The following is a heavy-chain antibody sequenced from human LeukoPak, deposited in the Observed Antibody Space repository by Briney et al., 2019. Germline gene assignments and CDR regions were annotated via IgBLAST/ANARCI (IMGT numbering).Heavy chain of an antibody. D-gene: IGHD3-22*01. CDR3: ATSYDSSGFQFDY. J-gene: IGHJ4*02. CDR1: GYTLTELS. Sequence: ASVKVSCTVSGYTLTELSMHWVRQAPGKGLEWMGGFDPEDGETIYAQKFQGRVTMTEGTSTDTAYMELSSLRSEDTAVYYCATSYDSSGFQFDYWGQGTLVTVSS. CDR2: FDPEDGET. V-gene: IGHV1-24*01.